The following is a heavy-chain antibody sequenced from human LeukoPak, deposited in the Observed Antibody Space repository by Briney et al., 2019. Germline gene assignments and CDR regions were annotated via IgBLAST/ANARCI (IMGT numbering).Heavy chain of an antibody. CDR2: IIPILGIA. Sequence: SVKVSCKASGGTFSSYAISWVRQAPGQGLEWMGRIIPILGIANYAQKFQGRVTITADKSTSTAYMELSSLRSEDTAVYYFASRRYYYYYGMDVWGQGTTVTVSS. V-gene: IGHV1-69*04. J-gene: IGHJ6*02. CDR1: GGTFSSYA. CDR3: ASRRYYYYYGMDV.